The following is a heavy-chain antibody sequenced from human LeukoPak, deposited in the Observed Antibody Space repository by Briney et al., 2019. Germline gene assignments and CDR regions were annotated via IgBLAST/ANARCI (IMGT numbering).Heavy chain of an antibody. CDR1: GGSISSYY. Sequence: SETLSLTCTVSGGSISSYYWSWIRQPPGKGLEWIGYIFSSGHTYYNPSLKSRLTISVDTSENQFSLKLSSVTAADTAVYFCARLYCSSTGCPGYFDLWGRGTLVTVSS. D-gene: IGHD2-2*01. CDR2: IFSSGHT. J-gene: IGHJ2*01. CDR3: ARLYCSSTGCPGYFDL. V-gene: IGHV4-59*06.